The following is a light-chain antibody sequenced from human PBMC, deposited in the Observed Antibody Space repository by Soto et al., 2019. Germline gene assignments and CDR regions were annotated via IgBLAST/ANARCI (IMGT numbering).Light chain of an antibody. CDR1: SSNIGAGYD. CDR3: QSYDSSLSVHVV. V-gene: IGLV1-40*01. Sequence: QSVLTQPPSVSGAPGQRVTISCTGSSSNIGAGYDVHWYQQLPGPAPKLLIYGNSNRPSGVPDRFSGSKSGTSASLAITGLQAEDEADYYGQSYDSSLSVHVVFGGGTKVTVL. CDR2: GNS. J-gene: IGLJ2*01.